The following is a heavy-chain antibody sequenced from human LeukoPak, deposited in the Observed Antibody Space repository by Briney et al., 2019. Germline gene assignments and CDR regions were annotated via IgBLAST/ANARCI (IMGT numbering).Heavy chain of an antibody. CDR1: GFIFSSYA. Sequence: GGSLRLSCAASGFIFSSYAMTWVRQAPGKGLEWVSAITGSGARTFYADPVKGRFTVSRDNAKNTPYLQMNSLSAEDAAVYYCARDFRSDFPNWFDPWGRGALVTVSS. D-gene: IGHD3-3*01. CDR2: ITGSGART. CDR3: ARDFRSDFPNWFDP. J-gene: IGHJ5*02. V-gene: IGHV3-23*01.